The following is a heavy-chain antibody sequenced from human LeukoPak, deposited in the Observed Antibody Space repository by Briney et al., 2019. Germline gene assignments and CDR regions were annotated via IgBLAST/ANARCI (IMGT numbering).Heavy chain of an antibody. V-gene: IGHV4-34*01. D-gene: IGHD1-26*01. CDR2: INHSGST. Sequence: SETLSLTCAVYGGSFSGYYWSWTRQPPGKGLEWIGEINHSGSTNYNPSLKSRVTISVDTSKNQFSLKLSSVTAADTAVYYCARGSGSYNRAFDIWGQGTMVTVSS. J-gene: IGHJ3*02. CDR3: ARGSGSYNRAFDI. CDR1: GGSFSGYY.